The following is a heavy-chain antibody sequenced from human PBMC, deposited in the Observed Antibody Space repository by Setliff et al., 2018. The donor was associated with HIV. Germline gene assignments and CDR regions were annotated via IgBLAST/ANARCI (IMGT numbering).Heavy chain of an antibody. Sequence: TSETLSLTCAVSGYSISSGYYWGWIRQPPGKGLEWIGSIYLSGSTYYNPSLKSRVTISLDTSKNQFSLKLSSVTAADTAVYYCARTSIRSGWGRNNWFDPWGQGTLVTVPQ. J-gene: IGHJ5*02. CDR2: IYLSGST. CDR3: ARTSIRSGWGRNNWFDP. CDR1: GYSISSGYY. V-gene: IGHV4-38-2*01. D-gene: IGHD6-19*01.